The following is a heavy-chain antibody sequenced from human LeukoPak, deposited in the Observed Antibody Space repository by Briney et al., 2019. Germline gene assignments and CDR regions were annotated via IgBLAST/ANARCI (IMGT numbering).Heavy chain of an antibody. J-gene: IGHJ6*02. CDR3: ARDRKIVVVPVYGMDV. Sequence: PGGSLRLSCAASGFTFSSYAMHWVRQAPGKGLEWVAVIWYDGSNKYYADSVKGRFTISRDNSKNTLYLQMNSLRAEDTAVYCCARDRKIVVVPVYGMDVWGQGTTVTVSS. D-gene: IGHD2-2*01. V-gene: IGHV3-33*08. CDR2: IWYDGSNK. CDR1: GFTFSSYA.